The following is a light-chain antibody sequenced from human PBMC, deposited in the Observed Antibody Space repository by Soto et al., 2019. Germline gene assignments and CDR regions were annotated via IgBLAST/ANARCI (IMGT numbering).Light chain of an antibody. J-gene: IGLJ7*01. V-gene: IGLV7-46*01. Sequence: QAVVTQEPSLTVSPGGTVTLTCGSSTGAVTSGHYPYWFQQKPGQAPWTLIFDTNKKHSWTPARFSGSLLGGKAALTLSGAQSEDEAEYYCLLSYSGGAVFGGGTQLTVL. CDR1: TGAVTSGHY. CDR2: DTN. CDR3: LLSYSGGAV.